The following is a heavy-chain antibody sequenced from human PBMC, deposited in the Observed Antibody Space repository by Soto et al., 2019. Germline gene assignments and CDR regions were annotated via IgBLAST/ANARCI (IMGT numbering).Heavy chain of an antibody. CDR3: ARGLTTVSQFDY. J-gene: IGHJ4*02. CDR1: VYTFTSYD. CDR2: MNPNSGNT. V-gene: IGHV1-8*01. D-gene: IGHD4-17*01. Sequence: ASVKVSCKGSVYTFTSYDINGVGQATGQGLEWMGWMNPNSGNTGYAQKFQGRVTMTRNTSISTAYMELSSLRSEDTAVYYCARGLTTVSQFDYWGQGTLVTVSS.